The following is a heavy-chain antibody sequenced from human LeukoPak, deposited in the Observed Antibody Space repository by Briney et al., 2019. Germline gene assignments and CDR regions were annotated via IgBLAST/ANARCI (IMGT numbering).Heavy chain of an antibody. V-gene: IGHV4-34*01. CDR1: GGSFSGYY. CDR3: ARGDIVVVPAAMLAYYYYMDV. J-gene: IGHJ6*03. CDR2: INHSGST. D-gene: IGHD2-2*01. Sequence: SETLSLTCAVYGGSFSGYYWSWIRQPPGKGLEWIGEINHSGSTNYNPSLKSRVTISVDTSKNQFSLKLSSVTAADTAVYYCARGDIVVVPAAMLAYYYYMDVWGKGTTATVSS.